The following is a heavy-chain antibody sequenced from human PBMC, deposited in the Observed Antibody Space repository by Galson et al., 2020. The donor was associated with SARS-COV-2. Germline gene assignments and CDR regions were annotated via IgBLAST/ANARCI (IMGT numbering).Heavy chain of an antibody. D-gene: IGHD6-13*01. CDR1: GFTFDDYA. CDR2: ISWNSGSI. Sequence: GGSLRLSCAASGFTFDDYAMHWVRQAPGKGLEWVSGISWNSGSIGYADSVKGRFTISRDNAKNSLYLQMNSLRAEDTALYYCAKDIGIAAAPYYFDYWGQGTLVTVSS. V-gene: IGHV3-9*01. J-gene: IGHJ4*02. CDR3: AKDIGIAAAPYYFDY.